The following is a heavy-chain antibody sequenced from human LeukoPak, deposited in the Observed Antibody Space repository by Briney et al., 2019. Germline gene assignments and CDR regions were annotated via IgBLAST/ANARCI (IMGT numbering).Heavy chain of an antibody. D-gene: IGHD3-10*01. V-gene: IGHV4-59*11. CDR2: IYYSGTT. CDR1: GGSISSHY. CDR3: ARRGQNYYGSGSSFWFDP. J-gene: IGHJ5*02. Sequence: ASETLSLTCTVSGGSISSHYWSWVRQPPGKGLEWIGYIYYSGTTNYNPSLKSRVTISVDTSKNQFSLKLSSVTAADTAVYYCARRGQNYYGSGSSFWFDPWGQGTLVTVSS.